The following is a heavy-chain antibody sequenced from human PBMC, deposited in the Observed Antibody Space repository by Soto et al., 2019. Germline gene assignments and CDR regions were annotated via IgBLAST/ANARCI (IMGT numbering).Heavy chain of an antibody. J-gene: IGHJ4*02. V-gene: IGHV1-3*01. D-gene: IGHD1-20*01. Sequence: VALVKVSCKASGYTFTSYAMHWVRQAPGQRLEWMGWINAGNGNTKYSQKFQGRVTITRDTSASTAYMELSSLRSEDTAVYYCARGITLPTPLDYWGQGTLVTVSS. CDR2: INAGNGNT. CDR3: ARGITLPTPLDY. CDR1: GYTFTSYA.